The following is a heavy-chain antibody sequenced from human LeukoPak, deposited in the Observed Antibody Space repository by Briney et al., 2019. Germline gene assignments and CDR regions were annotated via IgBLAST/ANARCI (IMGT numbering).Heavy chain of an antibody. CDR3: ARDSPIVSTSYYYYYGMDV. Sequence: GGSLRLSCAASGFTFSDYYMSWIGQAPGKGLEWVSSIGSSSSYTNKADSVKGRFTISRDNAKNSLYRQMNSLRAEDTAVYYCARDSPIVSTSYYYYYGMDVWGQGTTVTVSS. D-gene: IGHD5/OR15-5a*01. J-gene: IGHJ6*02. V-gene: IGHV3-11*06. CDR2: IGSSSSYT. CDR1: GFTFSDYY.